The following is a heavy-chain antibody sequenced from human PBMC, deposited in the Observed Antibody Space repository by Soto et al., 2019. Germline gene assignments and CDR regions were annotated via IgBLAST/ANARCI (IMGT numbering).Heavy chain of an antibody. Sequence: QVQLVQSGAEVKKPGSSVKVSCKASGGTFSSYAISWVRQAPGQGLEWMGGIIPIFGTANYAQKFQGRVTNTADECTSRVSMEQCSLKSEDTAVYDCAIVGDSNGYSYGAVWGQGTLVTVSS. D-gene: IGHD5-18*01. J-gene: IGHJ1*01. V-gene: IGHV1-69*12. CDR1: GGTFSSYA. CDR3: AIVGDSNGYSYGAV. CDR2: IIPIFGTA.